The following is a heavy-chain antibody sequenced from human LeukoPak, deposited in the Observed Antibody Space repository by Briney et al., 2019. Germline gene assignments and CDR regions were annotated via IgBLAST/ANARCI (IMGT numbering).Heavy chain of an antibody. D-gene: IGHD3-9*01. CDR3: ARDYYDILTGFLFDY. Sequence: GGSLRLSCAASGFTFSSYWMSWVWQAPGKGLEWVANIKQDGSEKYYVDSVKGRFTISRDNAKNSLYLQMNSLRAEDTAVYYCARDYYDILTGFLFDYWGQGTLVTVSS. CDR2: IKQDGSEK. CDR1: GFTFSSYW. V-gene: IGHV3-7*01. J-gene: IGHJ4*02.